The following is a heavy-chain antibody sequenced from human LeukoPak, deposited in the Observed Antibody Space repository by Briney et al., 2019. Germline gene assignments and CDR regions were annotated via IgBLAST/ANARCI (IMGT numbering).Heavy chain of an antibody. CDR1: GFTFSDYW. J-gene: IGHJ4*02. V-gene: IGHV3-7*01. D-gene: IGHD3-3*01. CDR3: ARATIFGVVSALGPLDS. Sequence: GGSLRLSCAASGFTFSDYWMTWVRQAPGRGLECMANIKGDGNETYYVDSVEGRFTISRDNAKNPRYLQMNSLRAEDTAVYYCARATIFGVVSALGPLDSWGQGTLVTVSS. CDR2: IKGDGNET.